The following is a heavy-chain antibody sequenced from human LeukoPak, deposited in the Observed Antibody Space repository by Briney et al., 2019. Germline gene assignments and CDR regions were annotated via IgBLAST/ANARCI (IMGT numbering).Heavy chain of an antibody. CDR1: GYSISSGYY. Sequence: SETLSLTCTVSGYSISSGYYWGWIRQSPGKGLEWIGSIYHAGSTFHNPSLKSRVTISVDTSKNQFSLKVNSVTAADTAVYYCARRPGSFTFDYWGQGTLVTVSS. CDR3: ARRPGSFTFDY. J-gene: IGHJ4*02. D-gene: IGHD2-2*01. V-gene: IGHV4-38-2*02. CDR2: IYHAGST.